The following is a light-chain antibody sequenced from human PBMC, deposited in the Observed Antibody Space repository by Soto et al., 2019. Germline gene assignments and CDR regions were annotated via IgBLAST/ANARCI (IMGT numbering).Light chain of an antibody. Sequence: QSVLTQPASVSGSPGQSITISCTGTSSDVGSYNLVSWYQQYSGKAPKLLIYEGSKRPSGVSNRFSGSKSGNTASLTISGLQAEDEGDYYCCSYAGSSTFVFDGGTKLTVL. J-gene: IGLJ3*02. V-gene: IGLV2-23*03. CDR3: CSYAGSSTFV. CDR2: EGS. CDR1: SSDVGSYNL.